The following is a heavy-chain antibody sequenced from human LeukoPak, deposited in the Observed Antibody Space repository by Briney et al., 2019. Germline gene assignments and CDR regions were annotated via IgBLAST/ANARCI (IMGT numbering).Heavy chain of an antibody. CDR1: GYSISSSNW. V-gene: IGHV4-28*01. CDR2: IYYSGST. Sequence: SETLSLTCAVSGYSISSSNWWGWIRQPPGKGLEWIGYIYYSGSTYYDPSLKSRVTMSVDTSKNQFSLKLSSVTAVDTAVYYCASLPVRHSSGYYYTGGYFDYWGQGTLVTVSS. D-gene: IGHD3-22*01. CDR3: ASLPVRHSSGYYYTGGYFDY. J-gene: IGHJ4*02.